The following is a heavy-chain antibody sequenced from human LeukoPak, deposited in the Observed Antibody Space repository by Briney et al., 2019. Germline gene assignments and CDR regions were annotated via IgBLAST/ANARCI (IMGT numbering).Heavy chain of an antibody. CDR2: ISGSGGST. V-gene: IGHV3-23*01. D-gene: IGHD6-13*01. J-gene: IGHJ4*02. CDR3: AKDLRAAAGTTGEFDY. Sequence: GGSLRLSCAASGFTFSSYAMSCVRQAPGKGREGVSAISGSGGSTYYADSVKGRLTIYRDNSKNTLYLQMNSLRAEDTAVYYCAKDLRAAAGTTGEFDYWGEGTLVTVSS. CDR1: GFTFSSYA.